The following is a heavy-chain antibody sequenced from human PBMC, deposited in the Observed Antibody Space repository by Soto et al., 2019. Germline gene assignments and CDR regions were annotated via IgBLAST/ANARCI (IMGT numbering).Heavy chain of an antibody. CDR2: IHQTGIT. V-gene: IGHV4-30-2*01. CDR3: ARDRKQSNYFDY. Sequence: SSETLSLTCAVSGGSISSGGYSWSWIRQPPGKGLEWIGYIHQTGITCYNPSLKSRVTISLDGSNNQFSLNLSSVTAADTAVYFCARDRKQSNYFDYWGQGTLVTVSS. J-gene: IGHJ4*02. CDR1: GGSISSGGYS.